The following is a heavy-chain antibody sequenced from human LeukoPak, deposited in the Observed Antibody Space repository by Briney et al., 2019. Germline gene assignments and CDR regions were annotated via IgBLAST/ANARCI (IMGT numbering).Heavy chain of an antibody. V-gene: IGHV3-53*01. D-gene: IGHD4-23*01. CDR2: IYSGGNT. CDR3: ARDASDYGGNSSGDL. Sequence: SGGSLRLSCAASGLTVSSNYMSWVRQAPGKGLEWVSVIYSGGNTYYADSVKGRFTISRDNSKNTLYLQMNSLRAEDTAVYYCARDASDYGGNSSGDLWGQGTLVTVSS. J-gene: IGHJ4*02. CDR1: GLTVSSNY.